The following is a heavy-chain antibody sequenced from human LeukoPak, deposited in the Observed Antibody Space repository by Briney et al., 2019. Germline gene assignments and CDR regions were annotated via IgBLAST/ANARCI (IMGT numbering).Heavy chain of an antibody. V-gene: IGHV3-53*01. CDR1: GFTVSSNY. Sequence: PGGSLRLSCAASGFTVSSNYMSWVRQDPGKGLEWVSVIYSGGSTYYADSVKGRFTISRDNSKNTLYLQMNSLRAEDTAVYYCARGVPAGNFDYWGQGTLVTVSS. D-gene: IGHD2-2*01. J-gene: IGHJ4*02. CDR3: ARGVPAGNFDY. CDR2: IYSGGST.